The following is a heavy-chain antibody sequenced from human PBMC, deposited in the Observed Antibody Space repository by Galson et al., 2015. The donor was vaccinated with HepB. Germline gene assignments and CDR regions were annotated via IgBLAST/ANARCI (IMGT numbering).Heavy chain of an antibody. CDR1: GGSISSSNW. D-gene: IGHD3-22*01. CDR3: AREGSEMRDYDSSGYRHFDY. J-gene: IGHJ4*02. V-gene: IGHV4-4*02. CDR2: IYHSGST. Sequence: SETLSLTCAVSGGSISSSNWWSWVRQPPGKGLEWIGEIYHSGSTNYNPSLKSRVTISVDKSKNQFSLKLSSVTAADTAVYYCAREGSEMRDYDSSGYRHFDYWGQGTLVTVSS.